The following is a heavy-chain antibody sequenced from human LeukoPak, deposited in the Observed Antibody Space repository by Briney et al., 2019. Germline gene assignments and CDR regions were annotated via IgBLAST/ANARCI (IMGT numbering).Heavy chain of an antibody. Sequence: GGSLRLSCAASGFTFSSYGMHWVRQAPGKGLEWVALISYDGSNKYYADSVKGRFTISRDNSKNTLYLQMNSLRAEDTAVYYCAKYSRYDLTPAYYYYGMDVWGQGTTVTVSS. CDR1: GFTFSSYG. CDR2: ISYDGSNK. J-gene: IGHJ6*02. V-gene: IGHV3-30*18. CDR3: AKYSRYDLTPAYYYYGMDV. D-gene: IGHD5-12*01.